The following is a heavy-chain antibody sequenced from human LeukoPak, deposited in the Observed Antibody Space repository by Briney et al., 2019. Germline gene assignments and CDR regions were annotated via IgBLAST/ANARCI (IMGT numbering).Heavy chain of an antibody. CDR3: ASGRPASFDY. V-gene: IGHV4-34*01. Sequence: PSETLSLTCAVYGGSFSGYYWSWIRQPPGKGLEWIGEINHSGSTNYNPSLKSRVTISVDTSKNQFSLKLSSVTAADTAVYYCASGRPASFDYWGQGTLVTVSS. J-gene: IGHJ4*02. CDR1: GGSFSGYY. CDR2: INHSGST.